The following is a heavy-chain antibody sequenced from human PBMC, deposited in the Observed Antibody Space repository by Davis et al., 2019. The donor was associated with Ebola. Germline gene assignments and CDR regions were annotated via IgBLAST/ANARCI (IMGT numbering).Heavy chain of an antibody. CDR1: GFTFSNYA. Sequence: GESLKISCAASGFTFSNYAMNWVRQAPGKGLEWVSAISGSGGSTYYADSVKGRFTISRDNSKNTLYLQMNSLRAEDTAVYYCAKVRLTVPDYWGQGTLVTVSS. D-gene: IGHD3-10*01. J-gene: IGHJ4*02. CDR3: AKVRLTVPDY. CDR2: ISGSGGST. V-gene: IGHV3-23*01.